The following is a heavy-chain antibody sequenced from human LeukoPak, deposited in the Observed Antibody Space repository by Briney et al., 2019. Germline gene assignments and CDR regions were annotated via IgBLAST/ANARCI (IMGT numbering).Heavy chain of an antibody. Sequence: SETLSLTCAVYGGSFSGYYWSWIRQPPGKGLEWIGEINYSGRTNYNPSLKSRVTISIDTSKNQFSLKLSSVTAADTAVYYCARGKARRDGYSRWGQGTLVTVSS. V-gene: IGHV4-34*01. CDR2: INYSGRT. D-gene: IGHD5-24*01. CDR3: ARGKARRDGYSR. CDR1: GGSFSGYY. J-gene: IGHJ4*02.